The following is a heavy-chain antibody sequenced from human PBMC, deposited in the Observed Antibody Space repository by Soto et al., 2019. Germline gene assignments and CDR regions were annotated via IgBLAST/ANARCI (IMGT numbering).Heavy chain of an antibody. D-gene: IGHD2-8*02. J-gene: IGHJ4*02. CDR1: GFTLSTYG. CDR3: TGEVASGY. CDR2: ISRDGGTK. Sequence: QVQLVESGGGVVQPGRSLRLSCAVSGFTLSTYGMHWVRQAPGKGLEWVAVISRDGGTKYYADSVKGRFTISRDNSRNTLFLEMNSLRSDDMAVYYCTGEVASGYWGQGTLVTVSS. V-gene: IGHV3-30*03.